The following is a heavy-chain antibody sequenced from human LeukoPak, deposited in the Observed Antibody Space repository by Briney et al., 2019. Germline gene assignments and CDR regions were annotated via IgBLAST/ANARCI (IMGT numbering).Heavy chain of an antibody. D-gene: IGHD5-18*01. Sequence: RAPVKVSCKVSGYTLTELSMHWVRQAPGKGLEWMGGFDPEDGETIYAQKFQGRVTMTEDTSTDTAYMELSSLRSEDTAVYYCATDRRGKTWIQLWFAPYAFDIWGQGTMVTVSS. CDR2: FDPEDGET. CDR3: ATDRRGKTWIQLWFAPYAFDI. J-gene: IGHJ3*02. CDR1: GYTLTELS. V-gene: IGHV1-24*01.